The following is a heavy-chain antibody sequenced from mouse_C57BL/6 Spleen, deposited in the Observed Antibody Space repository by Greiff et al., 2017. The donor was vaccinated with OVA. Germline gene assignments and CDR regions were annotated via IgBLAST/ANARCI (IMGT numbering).Heavy chain of an antibody. D-gene: IGHD3-2*02. CDR2: IYPGSGNT. Sequence: QVQLQQSGAELVRPGASVKLSCKASGYTFTDYYINWVKQRPGQGLEWIARIYPGSGNTYYNEKFKGKATLTAEKSSSTAYMQLSSLTSEDSAVYFCARGALRSGLYAMDYWGQGTSVTVSS. V-gene: IGHV1-76*01. CDR3: ARGALRSGLYAMDY. CDR1: GYTFTDYY. J-gene: IGHJ4*01.